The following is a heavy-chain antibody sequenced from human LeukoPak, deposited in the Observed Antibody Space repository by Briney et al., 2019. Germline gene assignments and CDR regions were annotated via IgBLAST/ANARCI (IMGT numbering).Heavy chain of an antibody. D-gene: IGHD4-17*01. Sequence: GRSLRLSCAASGFTFSSFGMHWVRQAPGQGLEWVAVTSFDGSNQYYADSVKGRFTIYRDNFKNTVYPQMNSLRAEETAVCYCAKSHPPTVTTEEGEYLQHWGQGTLVTVSS. V-gene: IGHV3-30*18. CDR3: AKSHPPTVTTEEGEYLQH. J-gene: IGHJ1*01. CDR1: GFTFSSFG. CDR2: TSFDGSNQ.